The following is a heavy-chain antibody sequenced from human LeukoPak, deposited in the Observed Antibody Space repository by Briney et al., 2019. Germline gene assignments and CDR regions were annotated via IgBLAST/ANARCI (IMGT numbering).Heavy chain of an antibody. V-gene: IGHV3-30*04. CDR2: ISYDGSNK. CDR1: GFTFSSHA. CDR3: ARDDGDSSGYQDY. Sequence: GGFLRLSCAASGFTFSSHAMHWVRQAPGKGLEWVAVISYDGSNKYYADSVKGRFTISRDNSKNTLYLQMNSLRAEDTAVYYCARDDGDSSGYQDYWGQGTLVTVSS. J-gene: IGHJ4*02. D-gene: IGHD3-22*01.